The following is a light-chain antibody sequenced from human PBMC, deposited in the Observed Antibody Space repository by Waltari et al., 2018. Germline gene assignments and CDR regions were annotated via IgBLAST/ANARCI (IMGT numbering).Light chain of an antibody. CDR3: CSYAGRGTYV. V-gene: IGLV2-23*02. CDR2: EVI. CDR1: TSDVGNYDL. J-gene: IGLJ1*01. Sequence: QSALTQPASVSGTPGQSITISCTGTTSDVGNYDLVSWYQHHPGKAPKLLICEVIKRPSVFSSRFSGSKSGSTASLIISGLQPDHEADYYCCSYAGRGTYVFGSGTKVTVL.